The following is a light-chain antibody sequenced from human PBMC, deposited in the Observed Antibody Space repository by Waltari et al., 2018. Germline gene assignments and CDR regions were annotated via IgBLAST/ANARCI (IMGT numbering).Light chain of an antibody. Sequence: QSALTQPASVSGSPCQSITIPCTGPSSYVGRSTLFSLYQQHPGTAPTLMIYEGTKRPSGVSNRFSGSKSGNTASLTISGLQAEDEADYYCCSYVGNSHIFGGGTKLTVL. J-gene: IGLJ2*01. CDR2: EGT. CDR3: CSYVGNSHI. V-gene: IGLV2-23*01. CDR1: SSYVGRSTL.